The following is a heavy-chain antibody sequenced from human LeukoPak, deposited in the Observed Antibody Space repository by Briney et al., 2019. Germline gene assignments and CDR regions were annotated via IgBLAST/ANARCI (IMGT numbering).Heavy chain of an antibody. V-gene: IGHV3-33*01. CDR2: IWYDGSNK. J-gene: IGHJ4*02. CDR3: ARDPGVRWLVGFDY. CDR1: GFTFSTYG. D-gene: IGHD6-19*01. Sequence: GGSLRLSCAASGFTFSTYGMHWVRQAPGRGLEWVADIWYDGSNKYYEDSVKGRFTISRDNSKNTLYLQMNSLRAEDTAVYYCARDPGVRWLVGFDYWGQGTLVTVSS.